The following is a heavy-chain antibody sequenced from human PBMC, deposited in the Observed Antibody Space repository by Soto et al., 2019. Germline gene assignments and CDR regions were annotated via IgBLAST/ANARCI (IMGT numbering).Heavy chain of an antibody. V-gene: IGHV3-48*03. CDR2: ISSSGSTI. D-gene: IGHD5-12*01. Sequence: GSLRLSCAASGFTFSSYEMNWVRQAPGKGLEWISYISSSGSTIYYADSVKGRFTISRDNAKNSLYLQMNSLRAEDTAVYYCARDGDGSDDYWGQGTLVTVSS. CDR1: GFTFSSYE. CDR3: ARDGDGSDDY. J-gene: IGHJ4*02.